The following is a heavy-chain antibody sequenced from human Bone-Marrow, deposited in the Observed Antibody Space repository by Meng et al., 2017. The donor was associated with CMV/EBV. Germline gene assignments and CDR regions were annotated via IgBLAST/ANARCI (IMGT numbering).Heavy chain of an antibody. Sequence: ASVKVSCKASGYAFTSYGVSWVRQAPGQGLEWMGWISAYNGNTNYAQKLQGRVTMTTDTSTSTAYMELRSLRSDDTAVYYCAAGPFGAVAGNFDYWGQGTLVTVSS. D-gene: IGHD6-19*01. V-gene: IGHV1-18*01. CDR3: AAGPFGAVAGNFDY. CDR2: ISAYNGNT. J-gene: IGHJ4*02. CDR1: GYAFTSYG.